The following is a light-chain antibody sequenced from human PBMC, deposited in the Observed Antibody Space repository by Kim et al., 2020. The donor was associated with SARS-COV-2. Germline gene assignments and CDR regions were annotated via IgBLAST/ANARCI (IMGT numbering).Light chain of an antibody. CDR2: KAS. V-gene: IGKV1-5*03. CDR3: QQYDSHPYT. Sequence: DIQMTQSPSILSASVGDRVTITCRASQSVSSWLAWYQQKPGKAPKLLISKASSLEGGVPSRFSGRGSGTEFTLIINTLQPDDFATYSCQQYDSHPYTFGQGTKLEI. J-gene: IGKJ2*01. CDR1: QSVSSW.